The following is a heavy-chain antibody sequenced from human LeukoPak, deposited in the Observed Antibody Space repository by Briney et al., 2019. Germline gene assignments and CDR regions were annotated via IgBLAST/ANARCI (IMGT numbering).Heavy chain of an antibody. CDR1: GFTLGNYV. CDR2: TRFDTSGK. J-gene: IGHJ4*02. CDR3: ARDLGQSSGFDY. V-gene: IGHV3-33*07. Sequence: GGSLRLSCAASGFTLGNYVMYWVRQAPGKGLEWVALTRFDTSGKYYADSVKGRFTISRDNSKNTLYLQMNSLRAEDTAVYYCARDLGQSSGFDYWGQGTLVTVSS. D-gene: IGHD6-19*01.